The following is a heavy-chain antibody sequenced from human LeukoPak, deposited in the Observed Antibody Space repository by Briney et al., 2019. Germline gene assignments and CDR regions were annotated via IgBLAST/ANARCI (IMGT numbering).Heavy chain of an antibody. J-gene: IGHJ4*02. Sequence: PSETLSLTCTVSGDSFSSVTDYWAWIRQPPGKGLEWIASGDYSGGTYYNPSLESRVAISADMSKNQFPLKLTSVTGADTAVYYCAGERGEEYSSGWYKRNYFDNWGQGIRVTVSS. CDR3: AGERGEEYSSGWYKRNYFDN. D-gene: IGHD6-19*01. CDR2: GDYSGGT. V-gene: IGHV4-39*06. CDR1: GDSFSSVTDY.